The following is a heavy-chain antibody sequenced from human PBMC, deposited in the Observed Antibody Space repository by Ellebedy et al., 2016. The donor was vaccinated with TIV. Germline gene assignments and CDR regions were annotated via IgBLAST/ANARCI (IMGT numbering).Heavy chain of an antibody. CDR2: ISGSSSDT. D-gene: IGHD2-21*02. CDR3: ARDGKYGGGDEDAFDI. V-gene: IGHV3-11*06. J-gene: IGHJ3*02. Sequence: GESLKISCVVSGFSFSDHYMNWIRQTPGKGLEWLSYISGSSSDTNYADSVKGRFTISRDNAKNSLYLQMNSLRAEDTAVYYCARDGKYGGGDEDAFDIWGQGTMVTVSS. CDR1: GFSFSDHY.